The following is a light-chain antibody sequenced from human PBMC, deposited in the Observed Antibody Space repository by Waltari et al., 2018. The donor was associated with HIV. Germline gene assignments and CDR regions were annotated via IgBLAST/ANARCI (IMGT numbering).Light chain of an antibody. J-gene: IGKJ4*01. V-gene: IGKV1-39*01. CDR2: GAS. Sequence: DVKLTQSPSSLSAYVGDRVTFTCRASQSIGDSLNWFQVKPNKAPKLLIYGASSLQTGVPTRFRGSRSGTDFTLIIVNLQPEDFATYYCQQTYNLPLTFGGGTNV. CDR3: QQTYNLPLT. CDR1: QSIGDS.